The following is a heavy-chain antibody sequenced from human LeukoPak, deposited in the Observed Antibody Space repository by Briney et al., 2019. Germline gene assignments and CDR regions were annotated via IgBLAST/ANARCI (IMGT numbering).Heavy chain of an antibody. D-gene: IGHD3-22*01. CDR3: AKVDQSDSGGYTDY. J-gene: IGHJ4*02. CDR2: ISGSAGST. CDR1: GFSFSTYA. Sequence: GGSLRLSCAASGFSFSTYAMTWVRQAPGKGLEWVSGISGSAGSTYDAGSVKGRFTISRDNSENTLYLQMNSLRAEDTAVYYCAKVDQSDSGGYTDYWGQGTLVTVSS. V-gene: IGHV3-23*01.